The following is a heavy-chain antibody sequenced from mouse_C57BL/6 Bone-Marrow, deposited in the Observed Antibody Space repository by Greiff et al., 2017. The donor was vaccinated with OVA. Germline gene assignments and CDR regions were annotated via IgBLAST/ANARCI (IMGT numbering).Heavy chain of an antibody. CDR1: GYTFTSYW. CDR3: ARPGNGYYSWFAY. Sequence: QVQLQQPGAELVKPGASVKLSCKASGYTFTSYWMHWVKQRPGQGLEWIGMIHPNSGITNYNEKFKSKATLTVDKSSSTAYMQLSSLTSEDSAVYYCARPGNGYYSWFAYWGQGTLVTVSA. CDR2: IHPNSGIT. J-gene: IGHJ3*01. D-gene: IGHD2-3*01. V-gene: IGHV1-64*01.